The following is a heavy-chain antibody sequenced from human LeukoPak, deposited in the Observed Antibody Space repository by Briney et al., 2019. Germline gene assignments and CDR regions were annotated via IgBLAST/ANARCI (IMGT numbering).Heavy chain of an antibody. D-gene: IGHD3-22*01. CDR2: TFYSSKWYN. CDR1: GDSVSSDSSA. V-gene: IGHV6-1*01. J-gene: IGHJ4*02. Sequence: SQTLSLTCAISGDSVSSDSSAWNWFRQSPSRGLEWLGRTFYSSKWYNDYAVSVKSRITINPDTSKNKFSLQLNSVIPEDTAVYYCARRRYYGYTGYFDYWGQGTPVTVSS. CDR3: ARRRYYGYTGYFDY.